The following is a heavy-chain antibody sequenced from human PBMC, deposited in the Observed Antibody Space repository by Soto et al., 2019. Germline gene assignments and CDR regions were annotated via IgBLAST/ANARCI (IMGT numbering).Heavy chain of an antibody. Sequence: EVQLLESGGGLVQPGGSLRLSCAASGFTFSNYAMSWVRQAPGKGLEWVSGVGGRATSAYYADSVKGRFAISRDYSYNSLFLQLNSLRAEATAVYYCAKSPYSDSSGDFYDFWGQGTLVSVSS. V-gene: IGHV3-23*01. D-gene: IGHD3-22*01. CDR1: GFTFSNYA. CDR2: VGGRATSA. J-gene: IGHJ4*02. CDR3: AKSPYSDSSGDFYDF.